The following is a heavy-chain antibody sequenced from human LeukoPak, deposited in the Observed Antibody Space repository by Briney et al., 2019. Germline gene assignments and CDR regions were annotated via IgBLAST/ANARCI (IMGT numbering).Heavy chain of an antibody. CDR3: VREVRKGSCFCLDY. CDR2: IYSDGKT. V-gene: IGHV3-53*01. Sequence: GGSLRLSCAASGFTVSSNYISWVRQAPGKGLEWVSVIYSDGKTYYADSVKGRFTISRENSKNTLYLQMNILRVEDTAVYYCVREVRKGSCFCLDYWGQGTLVTVSS. D-gene: IGHD1-26*01. J-gene: IGHJ4*02. CDR1: GFTVSSNY.